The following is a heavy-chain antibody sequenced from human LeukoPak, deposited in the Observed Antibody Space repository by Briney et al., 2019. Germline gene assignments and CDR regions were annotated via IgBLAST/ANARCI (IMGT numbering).Heavy chain of an antibody. CDR3: AVIAVAAQGGY. CDR2: INHSGST. D-gene: IGHD6-19*01. Sequence: PSETLSLTCAVYGGSFSGYYWSWIRQPPGKVLEWIGEINHSGSTNYNPSLKSRVTISVDTSKNQFSLKLSSVTAADTAVYYCAVIAVAAQGGYWGQGTLVTVSS. V-gene: IGHV4-34*01. J-gene: IGHJ4*02. CDR1: GGSFSGYY.